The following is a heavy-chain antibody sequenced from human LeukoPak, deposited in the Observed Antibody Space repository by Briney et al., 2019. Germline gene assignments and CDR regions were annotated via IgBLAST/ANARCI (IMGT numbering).Heavy chain of an antibody. CDR1: GYTFTSYD. V-gene: IGHV1-8*01. CDR2: MNPNSGNT. CDR3: ARGARGGIFGVVIYYGMDV. Sequence: GASVKVSCKASGYTFTSYDINWVRQATGQGLEWMGWMNPNSGNTGYAQKFQGRVTMTRNTSISTAYMELSSLRSEDTAVYYCARGARGGIFGVVIYYGMDVWGQGTTVTVSS. J-gene: IGHJ6*02. D-gene: IGHD3-3*01.